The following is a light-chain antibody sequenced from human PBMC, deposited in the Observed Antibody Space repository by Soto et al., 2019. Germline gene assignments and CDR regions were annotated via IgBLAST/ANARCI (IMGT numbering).Light chain of an antibody. V-gene: IGLV2-14*03. J-gene: IGLJ2*01. CDR1: GSDFGSYNY. CDR2: DVN. Sequence: QSALTQPASVSGSPGQSLTISCTGTGSDFGSYNYASWYQQHSGRAPKLLIYDVNNRPSGVSNRFSGSKSGNTASLTISGLQAEDEADYYCSSYTNTSTSFGGGTKLTVL. CDR3: SSYTNTSTS.